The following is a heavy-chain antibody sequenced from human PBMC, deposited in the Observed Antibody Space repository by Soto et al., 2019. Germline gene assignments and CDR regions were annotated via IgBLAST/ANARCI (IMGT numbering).Heavy chain of an antibody. J-gene: IGHJ6*03. CDR3: ASVSGGIGYYMDG. CDR2: IYYSGST. Sequence: SETLSLTCTVSGGSISSSSYYWGWIRQPPGKGLEWIGSIYYSGSTYYNPSLKSRVTISVDTSKNQFSLKLSSVTAADTAVYYCASVSGGIGYYMDGWGKGTTVTVSS. CDR1: GGSISSSSYY. V-gene: IGHV4-39*01. D-gene: IGHD2-15*01.